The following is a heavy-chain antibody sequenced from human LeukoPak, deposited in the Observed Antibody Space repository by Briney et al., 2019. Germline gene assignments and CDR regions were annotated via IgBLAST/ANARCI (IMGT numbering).Heavy chain of an antibody. CDR1: GGSISSGSYY. CDR2: IYASGST. J-gene: IGHJ4*02. CDR3: ASFQGYGDYYFDY. D-gene: IGHD4-17*01. Sequence: SETLSLTCTVSGGSISSGSYYWSWIRQPAGKGLEWIGRIYASGSTNYNPSLKSRVTISVDTYKNQFSLKLSSVPAAGTAVYFCASFQGYGDYYFDYWGQGTLVTVSS. V-gene: IGHV4-61*02.